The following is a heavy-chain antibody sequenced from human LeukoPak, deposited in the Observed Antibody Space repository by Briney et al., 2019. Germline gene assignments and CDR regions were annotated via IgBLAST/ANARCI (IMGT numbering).Heavy chain of an antibody. CDR2: INHSGST. Sequence: SETLSLTCAVYDGSFSGYYWRWIRQPPGKGLEWIGEINHSGSTNYNPSLKSRVTISVDTSKNQFSLKLSSVTAADTAVYYCARGIRYSSSSRWFDPWGQGTLVTVSS. J-gene: IGHJ5*02. V-gene: IGHV4-34*01. CDR3: ARGIRYSSSSRWFDP. D-gene: IGHD6-6*01. CDR1: DGSFSGYY.